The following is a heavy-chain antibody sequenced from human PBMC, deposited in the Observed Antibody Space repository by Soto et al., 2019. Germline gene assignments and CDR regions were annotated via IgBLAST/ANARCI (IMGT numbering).Heavy chain of an antibody. CDR1: GDSVSSNSAA. J-gene: IGHJ6*02. Sequence: PSQTLSLTCAISGDSVSSNSAAWNWIRQSPSRGLEWLGRTYYRSKWYNDYAVSVKSRITINPDTSKNQFSLQLNSVTPEDTAVYYCASDLLLWFGESAQNKYDYYYGMDVLGQGTTVTVSS. CDR3: ASDLLLWFGESAQNKYDYYYGMDV. V-gene: IGHV6-1*01. D-gene: IGHD3-10*01. CDR2: TYYRSKWYN.